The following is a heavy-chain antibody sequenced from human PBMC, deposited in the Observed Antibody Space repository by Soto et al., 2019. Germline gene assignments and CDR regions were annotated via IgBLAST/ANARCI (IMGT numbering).Heavy chain of an antibody. CDR1: GYTFTSYY. CDR2: INPSGGST. J-gene: IGHJ4*02. CDR3: ARGGSHDYGDYEGIDY. Sequence: ASVKVSCKASGYTFTSYYMHWVRQAPGQGLEWMGIINPSGGSTSYAQKFQGRVTMTRDTSTSTVYMELSSLRSEDTAVYYCARGGSHDYGDYEGIDYWGQGTLVTVSS. V-gene: IGHV1-46*01. D-gene: IGHD4-17*01.